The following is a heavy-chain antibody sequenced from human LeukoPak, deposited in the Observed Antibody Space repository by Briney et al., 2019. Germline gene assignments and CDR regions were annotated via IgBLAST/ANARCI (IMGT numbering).Heavy chain of an antibody. Sequence: GGSLRLSCAASGFTVSSNYMSWVRQAPGRGLEWVSVIYSGGSTYYADSVKGRFTISRDNSKNTLYLQMNSLRAEDTAVYYCARDATDYGLDVWGQGTTVTVSS. CDR1: GFTVSSNY. J-gene: IGHJ6*02. D-gene: IGHD4-17*01. CDR3: ARDATDYGLDV. V-gene: IGHV3-66*01. CDR2: IYSGGST.